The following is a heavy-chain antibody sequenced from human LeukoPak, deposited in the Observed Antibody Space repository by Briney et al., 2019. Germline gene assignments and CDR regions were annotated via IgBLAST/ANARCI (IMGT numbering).Heavy chain of an antibody. D-gene: IGHD3-22*01. CDR2: IYYSGST. J-gene: IGHJ4*02. Sequence: PSQTLSLTCTVSGASISSYYWSWIRQPPGNGREWIGYIYYSGSTNYNPSLKSRVTISVATSKNQFSLKLSSVTAADTAVYYCASSLYYDSSPFDYWGQGTLVTVSS. CDR3: ASSLYYDSSPFDY. CDR1: GASISSYY. V-gene: IGHV4-59*01.